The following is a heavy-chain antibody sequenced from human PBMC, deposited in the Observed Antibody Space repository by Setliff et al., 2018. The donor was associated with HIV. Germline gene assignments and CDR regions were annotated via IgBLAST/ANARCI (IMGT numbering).Heavy chain of an antibody. CDR1: GGSISSSGYY. CDR3: ARLNNHFSGYTYGQYYFDY. J-gene: IGHJ4*02. V-gene: IGHV4-39*01. CDR2: IYYSGRA. D-gene: IGHD5-18*01. Sequence: PSETLSLTCTVSGGSISSSGYYWAWIRQPPGKGLEWIGTIYYSGRAHYNPSLKSRVTISVDTPKNQFSLKLSSVTAADTAVYYCARLNNHFSGYTYGQYYFDYWGQGTQVTVSS.